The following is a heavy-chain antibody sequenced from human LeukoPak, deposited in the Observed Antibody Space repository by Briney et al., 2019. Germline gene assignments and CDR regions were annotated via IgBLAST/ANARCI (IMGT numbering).Heavy chain of an antibody. J-gene: IGHJ4*02. V-gene: IGHV1-69*04. CDR1: GGTFSSYA. CDR3: ARVLATGIDY. Sequence: SVKVSCKASGGTFSSYAISWVRQAPGQGLEWMGRIIPIFGIANYAQKFQGRVTITADKSTSTAYMELSSLRSEGTAVYYCARVLATGIDYWGQGTLVTVSS. D-gene: IGHD2-21*02. CDR2: IIPIFGIA.